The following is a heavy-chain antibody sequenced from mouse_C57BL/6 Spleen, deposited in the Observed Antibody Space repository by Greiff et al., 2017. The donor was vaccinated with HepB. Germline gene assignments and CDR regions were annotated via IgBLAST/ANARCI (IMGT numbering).Heavy chain of an antibody. Sequence: VQLKESGPELVKPGASVKMSCKASGYTFTDYNMHWVKQSHGKSLEWIGYINPNNGGTSYNQKFKGKATLTVNKSSSTAYMELRSLTSEDSAVYYCASPYYGYDLGFAYWGQGTLVTVSA. V-gene: IGHV1-22*01. J-gene: IGHJ3*01. CDR2: INPNNGGT. D-gene: IGHD2-9*01. CDR3: ASPYYGYDLGFAY. CDR1: GYTFTDYN.